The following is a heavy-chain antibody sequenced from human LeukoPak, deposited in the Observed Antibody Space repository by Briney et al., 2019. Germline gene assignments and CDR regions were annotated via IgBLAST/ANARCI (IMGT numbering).Heavy chain of an antibody. Sequence: PGGSLRLSCAASGFTFSSYAVSWVRQAPGKGLEWVATISGTGGDTRYADSVKGRFTISRDNSKNTLYLQMNSPRADDTAVYYCAHPGRHSSGWLFPPSFDSWGQGTLVTASS. CDR1: GFTFSSYA. CDR3: AHPGRHSSGWLFPPSFDS. V-gene: IGHV3-23*01. J-gene: IGHJ4*02. D-gene: IGHD6-19*01. CDR2: ISGTGGDT.